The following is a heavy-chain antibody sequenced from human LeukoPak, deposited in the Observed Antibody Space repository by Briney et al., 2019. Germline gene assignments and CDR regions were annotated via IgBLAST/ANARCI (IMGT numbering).Heavy chain of an antibody. CDR3: ARARRGSNTYYYGMDV. CDR2: VYHSGST. V-gene: IGHV4-30-2*01. D-gene: IGHD2-15*01. CDR1: GGSISSGGYS. J-gene: IGHJ6*04. Sequence: SETLSLTCAVSGGSISSGGYSWSWIRQPPGKGLEWIGYVYHSGSTYYNPSLKSRVTISVDRSKNQFSLKLGSVTAADTAVYYCARARRGSNTYYYGMDVWGKGTTVTVSS.